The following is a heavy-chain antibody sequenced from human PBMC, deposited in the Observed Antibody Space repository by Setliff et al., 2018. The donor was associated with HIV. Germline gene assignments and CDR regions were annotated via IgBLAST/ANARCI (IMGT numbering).Heavy chain of an antibody. CDR1: GGSTTSGGYY. J-gene: IGHJ4*02. CDR2: IYYSGST. D-gene: IGHD6-6*01. V-gene: IGHV4-31*03. CDR3: ARSGSSSPYYFDY. Sequence: PSETLSLTCSVSGGSTTSGGYYWSWIRQHPGKGLEYIGYIYYSGSTYYNPSLKSRVTMSIDTSTQQFFLNVTSLTAADTAVYFCARSGSSSPYYFDYWGQGTLVTVSS.